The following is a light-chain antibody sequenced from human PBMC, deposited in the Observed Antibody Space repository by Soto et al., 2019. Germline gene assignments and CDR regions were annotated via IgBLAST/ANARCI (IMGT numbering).Light chain of an antibody. V-gene: IGKV3-20*01. Sequence: EIVLTQSPGTLSLSPGERATLSCRASQSLTNSFLAWYQQKPGQAPRLLIYGASSRATGIPNRFSGSGSGTDSTLTISRLEPEDFAVYYCQQYGTSPLTFGGGTKVEIK. CDR3: QQYGTSPLT. J-gene: IGKJ4*01. CDR2: GAS. CDR1: QSLTNSF.